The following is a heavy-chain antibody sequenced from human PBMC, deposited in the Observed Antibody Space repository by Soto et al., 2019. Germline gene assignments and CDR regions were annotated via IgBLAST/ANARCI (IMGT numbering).Heavy chain of an antibody. J-gene: IGHJ4*02. D-gene: IGHD6-19*01. CDR2: INPKSGNT. Sequence: ASVKVSCKASGYTFTNNDINWVRQATGQGPEWMGWINPKSGNTGYAHQFQGRVTMTWQTSTSTAYMELSGLRSEDTAVYYCARVPIGSGWYYFDYWGQGTLVTVSS. V-gene: IGHV1-8*01. CDR1: GYTFTNND. CDR3: ARVPIGSGWYYFDY.